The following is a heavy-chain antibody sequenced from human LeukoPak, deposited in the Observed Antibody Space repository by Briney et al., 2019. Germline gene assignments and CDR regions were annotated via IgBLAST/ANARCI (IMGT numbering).Heavy chain of an antibody. CDR1: GFTFDDYG. CDR3: ARVYGSGSYPRIDY. D-gene: IGHD3-10*01. CDR2: INWNGGST. J-gene: IGHJ4*02. V-gene: IGHV3-20*04. Sequence: GGSLRLSCAASGFTFDDYGMSWVRQAPGKGLEWVSGINWNGGSTGYADSVKGRFTISRDNAKHSLYLQMNGLRAEDTALYYCARVYGSGSYPRIDYWGQGTLVTVSS.